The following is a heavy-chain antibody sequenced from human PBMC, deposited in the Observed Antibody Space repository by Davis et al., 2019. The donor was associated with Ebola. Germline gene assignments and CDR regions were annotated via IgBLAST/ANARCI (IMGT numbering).Heavy chain of an antibody. J-gene: IGHJ4*02. CDR3: ARSTYDILIDFDF. CDR1: GYTFTSYY. V-gene: IGHV1-46*01. Sequence: ASVKVSCKASGYTFTSYYMHWVRQAPGQGLEWMGIINPSAGSTSYAQKFQGRVTMTRDTPTSTAYMELESLRSDDTAVYYCARSTYDILIDFDFWGQGTLVTVSS. CDR2: INPSAGST. D-gene: IGHD3-9*01.